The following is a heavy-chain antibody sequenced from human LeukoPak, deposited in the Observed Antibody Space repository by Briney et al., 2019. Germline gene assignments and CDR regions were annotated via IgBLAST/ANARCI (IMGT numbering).Heavy chain of an antibody. CDR3: ASIRRDGYNSIDY. Sequence: PSETLSLTCAVYGGSFSGYYWSWIRQPPGKGLEWIGEINHSGSTNYNPSLKSRVTISVDTSKNQFSLKLSSVTAADTAVYYCASIRRDGYNSIDYWGQGTLVTVSS. J-gene: IGHJ4*02. CDR1: GGSFSGYY. CDR2: INHSGST. V-gene: IGHV4-34*01. D-gene: IGHD5-24*01.